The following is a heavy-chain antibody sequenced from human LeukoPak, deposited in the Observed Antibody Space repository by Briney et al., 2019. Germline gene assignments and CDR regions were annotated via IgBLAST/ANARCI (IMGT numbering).Heavy chain of an antibody. CDR2: INHSGST. CDR1: GGSFSGYY. J-gene: IGHJ4*02. CDR3: ARVLRYFDWSKRNAIDY. V-gene: IGHV4-34*01. D-gene: IGHD3-9*01. Sequence: SETLSLTCAVYGGSFSGYYWSWIRQPPGKGLEWIGEINHSGSTNYNPSLKSRVTISVDTSKNQFSLKLSSVTAADTAVYYCARVLRYFDWSKRNAIDYWGQGTLVTVSS.